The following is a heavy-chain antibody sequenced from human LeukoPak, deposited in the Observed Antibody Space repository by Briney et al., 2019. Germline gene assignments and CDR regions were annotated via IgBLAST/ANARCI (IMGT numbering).Heavy chain of an antibody. V-gene: IGHV3-53*01. D-gene: IGHD6-19*01. CDR1: GFTVSSNY. Sequence: GGSLRLSCAASGFTVSSNYMSWVRQAPGKGLEWVSVIYSGGSTYYADSVKGRFTISRDNSKNTLYLQMNSLRAEDTAVYYCATAGYSSDRTAFDIWGQGTMVTVSS. CDR2: IYSGGST. J-gene: IGHJ3*02. CDR3: ATAGYSSDRTAFDI.